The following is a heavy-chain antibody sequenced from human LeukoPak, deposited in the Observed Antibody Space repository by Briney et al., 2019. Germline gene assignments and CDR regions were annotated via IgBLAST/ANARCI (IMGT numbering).Heavy chain of an antibody. CDR3: ARVNPFGVVTNWFDP. J-gene: IGHJ5*02. V-gene: IGHV4-59*01. CDR2: IHYSGST. Sequence: PSETLSLTCTVSGGSISSYYWSWIRQPPGKGLEWIGYIHYSGSTSYNPSLKSRVTISVDTSKNQFSLKVSSVTAADTAVYYCARVNPFGVVTNWFDPWGQGTLVTVSS. CDR1: GGSISSYY. D-gene: IGHD3-3*01.